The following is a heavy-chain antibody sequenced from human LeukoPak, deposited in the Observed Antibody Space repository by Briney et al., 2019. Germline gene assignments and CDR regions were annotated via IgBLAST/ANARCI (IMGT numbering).Heavy chain of an antibody. D-gene: IGHD4-17*01. Sequence: PGGSLRLSCAASGLTFSSYAMHWVRQAPGKGLEYVSAISSNGGSTHYANSVKGRFTISRDNSKNTLYLQMGSLRAEDMAVYYCARGLQTYGFDYWGQGTPVTVSS. CDR2: ISSNGGST. CDR1: GLTFSSYA. J-gene: IGHJ4*02. V-gene: IGHV3-64*01. CDR3: ARGLQTYGFDY.